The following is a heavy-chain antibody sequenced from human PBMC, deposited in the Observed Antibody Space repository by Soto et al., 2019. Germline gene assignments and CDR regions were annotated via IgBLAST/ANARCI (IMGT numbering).Heavy chain of an antibody. Sequence: SETLSLTCTVSGGSISSYYWSWIRQPPGKGLEWIGYIYYSGSTNYNPSLKSRVTISVDTSKNQFSLKLSSVTAADTAVYYCARGIDYGDYAEHFQHWGQGTLVTVSS. J-gene: IGHJ1*01. CDR1: GGSISSYY. CDR2: IYYSGST. CDR3: ARGIDYGDYAEHFQH. D-gene: IGHD4-17*01. V-gene: IGHV4-59*08.